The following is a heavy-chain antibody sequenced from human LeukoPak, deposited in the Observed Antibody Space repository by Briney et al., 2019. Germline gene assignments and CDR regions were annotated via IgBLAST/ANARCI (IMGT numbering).Heavy chain of an antibody. CDR2: ISAYNGNT. V-gene: IGHV1-18*04. D-gene: IGHD4-17*01. CDR1: GYTFTSYG. CDR3: ARVLSDYGDSDWFDP. J-gene: IGHJ5*02. Sequence: ASVKVSCKASGYTFTSYGISWVRQAPGQGLEWMGWISAYNGNTNYAQKLQDRVTMTTDTSTSTAYMELRSLRSDDTAVYYCARVLSDYGDSDWFDPWGQGTLVTVSS.